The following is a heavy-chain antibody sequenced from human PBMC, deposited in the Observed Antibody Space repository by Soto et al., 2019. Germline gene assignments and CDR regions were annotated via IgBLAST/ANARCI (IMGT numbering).Heavy chain of an antibody. CDR3: ARYMVRGVITTRHFDY. D-gene: IGHD3-10*01. V-gene: IGHV4-31*03. CDR2: IYYSGST. J-gene: IGHJ4*02. Sequence: SETLSLTCTVSGGSISSGGYYWSWIRQHPGKGLEWIGYIYYSGSTYYNPSLKSRVTISVDTSKNQFSLKLSSVTAADTAVYYWARYMVRGVITTRHFDYWGQGTLVTVSS. CDR1: GGSISSGGYY.